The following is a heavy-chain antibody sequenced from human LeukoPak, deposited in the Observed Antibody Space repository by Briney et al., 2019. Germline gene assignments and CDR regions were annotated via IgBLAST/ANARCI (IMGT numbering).Heavy chain of an antibody. Sequence: GGSLRLSCAASGFTFSSYTMNWVRQAPGKGLEWVSIISSGSSYIHYADSVKGRFTISRDNAKNSLYLQMDSLRAEDTAVYYCAKGLKDIVVVPAGRRHYMDVWGKGTTVTISS. V-gene: IGHV3-21*01. CDR1: GFTFSSYT. CDR2: ISSGSSYI. D-gene: IGHD2-2*01. CDR3: AKGLKDIVVVPAGRRHYMDV. J-gene: IGHJ6*03.